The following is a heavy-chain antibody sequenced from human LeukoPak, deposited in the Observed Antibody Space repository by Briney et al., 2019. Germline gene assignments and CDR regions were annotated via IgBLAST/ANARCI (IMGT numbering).Heavy chain of an antibody. CDR1: GFTFSSYW. CDR2: INSDGSST. V-gene: IGHV3-74*01. Sequence: SGGSLRLSCAASGFTFSSYWMHWVRQAPGKGLVWVSRINSDGSSTSYADSVKGRFTISRDNAKNTLYLQMNSLRAEDTTVYYCARNPHSEYSSGWYTGGFDYWGQGTLVTVSS. CDR3: ARNPHSEYSSGWYTGGFDY. J-gene: IGHJ4*02. D-gene: IGHD6-19*01.